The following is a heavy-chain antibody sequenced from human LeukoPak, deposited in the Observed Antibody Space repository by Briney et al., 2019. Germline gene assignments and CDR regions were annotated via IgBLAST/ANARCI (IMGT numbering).Heavy chain of an antibody. CDR2: ISYDGSNK. CDR1: GFTFSSYA. Sequence: TGGSLRLSCAASGFTFSSYAMHWVRQAPGKGLEWVAVISYDGSNKYYADSVKGRFTISRDNSKNTLYLQMNSLRAEDTAVYYCARDSRWDAFDIWGQGTMVTVSS. CDR3: ARDSRWDAFDI. J-gene: IGHJ3*02. V-gene: IGHV3-30-3*01. D-gene: IGHD6-13*01.